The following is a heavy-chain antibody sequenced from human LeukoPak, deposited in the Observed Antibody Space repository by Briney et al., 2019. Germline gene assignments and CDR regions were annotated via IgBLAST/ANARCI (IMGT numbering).Heavy chain of an antibody. V-gene: IGHV4-39*07. J-gene: IGHJ6*03. Sequence: TSETLSLTCTVSGGSISSSSYYWGWIRQPPGKGLEWIGSIYYSGSTYYNPSLKSRVTISVDTSKNQFSLKLSSVTAADTAVYYCARDLRAITMVRGVILRYYYMDVWGQGTTVTVSS. CDR3: ARDLRAITMVRGVILRYYYMDV. CDR2: IYYSGST. D-gene: IGHD3-10*01. CDR1: GGSISSSSYY.